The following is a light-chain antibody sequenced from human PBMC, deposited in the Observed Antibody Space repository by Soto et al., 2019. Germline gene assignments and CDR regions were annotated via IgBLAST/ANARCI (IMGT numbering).Light chain of an antibody. CDR3: QQYNRWPFT. J-gene: IGKJ3*01. CDR1: QRVISN. V-gene: IGKV3-15*01. Sequence: EMVMTQSPVTLSVSPGESATLSCRASQRVISNVAWYQQKPGQAPRLLIYGASTRATGIPDRFSGSGSGTEFTLTISSLQSGDFAVYYCQQYNRWPFTFGPGTKVDIK. CDR2: GAS.